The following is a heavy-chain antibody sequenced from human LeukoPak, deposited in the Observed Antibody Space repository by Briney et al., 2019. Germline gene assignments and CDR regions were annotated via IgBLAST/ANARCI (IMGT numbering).Heavy chain of an antibody. D-gene: IGHD6-13*01. V-gene: IGHV4-39*07. CDR2: IYSSGST. CDR3: ARGIAAASERALDI. CDR1: GGSISSSSYY. J-gene: IGHJ3*02. Sequence: SETLSLTCTVSGGSISSSSYYWGWIRQPPGKGLEWIGRIYSSGSTDYNPSLRSRVTMSVDTSKNHFSLKLSSVTAADTAVYYCARGIAAASERALDIWGQGTMVTSLQ.